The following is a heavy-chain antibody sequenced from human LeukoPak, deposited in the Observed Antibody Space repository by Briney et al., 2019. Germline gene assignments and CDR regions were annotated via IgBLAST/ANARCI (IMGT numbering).Heavy chain of an antibody. CDR3: AKDRDRFENLDY. CDR2: IYYDGSIK. V-gene: IGHV3-33*06. Sequence: GRSLRLSCAASGFTFSTYGMHWVRQAPGKGLEWVTVIYYDGSIKYYADSVKGRSTISRDNSKNTLYLQMNSLRAEDTAVYYCAKDRDRFENLDYWGQGTLVTVSS. J-gene: IGHJ4*02. CDR1: GFTFSTYG. D-gene: IGHD3-10*01.